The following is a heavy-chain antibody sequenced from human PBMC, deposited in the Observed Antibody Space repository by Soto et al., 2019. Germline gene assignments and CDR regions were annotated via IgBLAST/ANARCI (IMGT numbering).Heavy chain of an antibody. CDR3: AKAEGGATDYFDY. J-gene: IGHJ4*02. V-gene: IGHV3-23*01. CDR2: ISGSGGST. CDR1: GFTFSSYA. Sequence: GGSLRLSCAASGFTFSSYAMSWVRQAPGKGLEWVSAISGSGGSTYYADSVKGRFTISRDNSKNTLYLQINSLRAEDTAVYYCAKAEGGATDYFDYWGQGTLVTVSS. D-gene: IGHD1-26*01.